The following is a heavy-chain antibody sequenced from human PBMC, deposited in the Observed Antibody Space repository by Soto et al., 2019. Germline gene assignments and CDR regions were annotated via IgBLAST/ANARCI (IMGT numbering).Heavy chain of an antibody. CDR2: IIPIFGTA. CDR3: ARGGSLYWYFDL. J-gene: IGHJ2*01. V-gene: IGHV1-69*05. Sequence: ASVKVSCKASGGTFSSYAISWVRQAPGQGLEWMGGIIPIFGTANYAQKFQGRVTITRDTSASTAYMELSSLRSEDTAVYYCARGGSLYWYFDLWGRGTLVTVSS. D-gene: IGHD1-26*01. CDR1: GGTFSSYA.